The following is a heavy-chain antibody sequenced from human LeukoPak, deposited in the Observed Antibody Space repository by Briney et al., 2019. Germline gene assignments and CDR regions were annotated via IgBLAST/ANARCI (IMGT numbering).Heavy chain of an antibody. D-gene: IGHD3-22*01. Sequence: PSETLSLTCTVSGGSISSGDYYWSWIRQYPGKGLEWIGFIHYSGNTYYNTSLESRVNISVDTSNNQFSLKVRSVTAADTAVYYCAREFNDSAISYYFDHWGQGTLVTVSP. CDR3: AREFNDSAISYYFDH. CDR1: GGSISSGDYY. CDR2: IHYSGNT. J-gene: IGHJ4*02. V-gene: IGHV4-31*03.